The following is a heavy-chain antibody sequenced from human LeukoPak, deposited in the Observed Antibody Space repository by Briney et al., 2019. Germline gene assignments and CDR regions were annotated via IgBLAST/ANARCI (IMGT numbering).Heavy chain of an antibody. D-gene: IGHD3-9*01. CDR3: AIPFYDILPGYYAEYFQH. CDR1: GGTFISYA. J-gene: IGHJ1*01. CDR2: IIPILGIA. Sequence: ASVTVSFKASGGTFISYAISWVRQAPGQGGEGMGRIIPILGIANYAQKFQGRVTITADKSTTPASMDLRSLRSEDTAVYYCAIPFYDILPGYYAEYFQHWGQGTLVTVSS. V-gene: IGHV1-69*04.